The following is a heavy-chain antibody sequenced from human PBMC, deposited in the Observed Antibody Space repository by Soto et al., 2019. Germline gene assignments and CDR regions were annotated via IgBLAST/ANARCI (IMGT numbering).Heavy chain of an antibody. D-gene: IGHD2-21*02. CDR3: AKDRADSAH. CDR2: ISSSGGST. V-gene: IGHV3-23*01. CDR1: GLTFNNYG. J-gene: IGHJ4*02. Sequence: QLLESGGGLVQPGGSLRLSCAASGLTFNNYGMSWVRQAPGKGLEWVSTISSSGGSTYYADSVKGRFTISRDNSNDTLYLQRSSLRAEETAVYYCAKDRADSAHWGQGTLVTVSS.